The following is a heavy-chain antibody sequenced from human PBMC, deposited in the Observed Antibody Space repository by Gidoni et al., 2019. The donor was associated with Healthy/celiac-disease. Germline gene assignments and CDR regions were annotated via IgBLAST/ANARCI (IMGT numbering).Heavy chain of an antibody. J-gene: IGHJ5*02. Sequence: QLQLQESGPGLVKPSETLSLTCTVSGGSISSSSYYCGWIRQPPGKGLEWIGSIYYSGSTYYNPSLKSRVTISVDTSKNQFALKLSSVTAADTAVYYCVRDIVVVPAALLRPSSFVWFDPWGQGTLVTVSS. CDR1: GGSISSSSYY. D-gene: IGHD2-2*01. CDR3: VRDIVVVPAALLRPSSFVWFDP. CDR2: IYYSGST. V-gene: IGHV4-39*02.